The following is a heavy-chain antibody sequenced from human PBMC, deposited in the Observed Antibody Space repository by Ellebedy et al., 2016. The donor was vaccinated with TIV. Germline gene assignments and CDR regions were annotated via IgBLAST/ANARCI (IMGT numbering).Heavy chain of an antibody. J-gene: IGHJ4*02. CDR3: TRASGVQWLSSSGDY. CDR1: GYSFGSYG. Sequence: AASVKVSCKASGYSFGSYGISWVRQAPGQGLEWMGWINTNNGKTNYAEKGQGRATMTRDSSTNTAYLELRSLRSDDTAVYYCTRASGVQWLSSSGDYWGQGTLVTVSS. D-gene: IGHD3-22*01. V-gene: IGHV1-18*01. CDR2: INTNNGKT.